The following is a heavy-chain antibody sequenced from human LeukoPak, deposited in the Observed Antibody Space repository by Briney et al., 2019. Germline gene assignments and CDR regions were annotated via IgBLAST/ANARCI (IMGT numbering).Heavy chain of an antibody. D-gene: IGHD4-17*01. CDR2: IYHSGST. CDR3: ARELPTVTTVMDV. V-gene: IGHV4-4*02. J-gene: IGHJ6*04. Sequence: SETLSLTCAVSGGSISSSNWWSWVRPPPGKGLEWIGEIYHSGSTNYNPSLKSRVTISVDKSKNQFSLKLSSVTAADTAVYYCARELPTVTTVMDVWGKGTTVTVSS. CDR1: GGSISSSNW.